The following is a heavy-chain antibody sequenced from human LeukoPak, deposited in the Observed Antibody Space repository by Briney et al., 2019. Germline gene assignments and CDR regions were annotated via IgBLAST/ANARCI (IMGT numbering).Heavy chain of an antibody. CDR1: GYTFTDYL. V-gene: IGHV1-18*01. CDR2: ISTKNGYT. CDR3: AREKLWFGEFPFDN. Sequence: ASVRVSCNASGYTFTDYLINWVRQAPGQGLEWVGSISTKNGYTKLAQKFQGRVAMTKDTSANTIYMDLKSLTFDDTAVYYCAREKLWFGEFPFDNWGQGTLVSVSS. J-gene: IGHJ4*02. D-gene: IGHD3-10*01.